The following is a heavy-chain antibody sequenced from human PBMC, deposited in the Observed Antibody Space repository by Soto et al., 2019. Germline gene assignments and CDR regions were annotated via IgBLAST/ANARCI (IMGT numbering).Heavy chain of an antibody. CDR2: IIPIFGTA. V-gene: IGHV1-69*01. D-gene: IGHD4-17*01. J-gene: IGHJ4*02. Sequence: QVQLVQSGAEVKKPGSSVKVSCKASGGTFSSYAISWVRQAPGQGLEWMGGIIPIFGTANYAQKFQGRVTITADEPTSTAYMELSRLRSEDTAVYYCARYDHRDGYNYGGFFDYWGQGTLVTVSS. CDR3: ARYDHRDGYNYGGFFDY. CDR1: GGTFSSYA.